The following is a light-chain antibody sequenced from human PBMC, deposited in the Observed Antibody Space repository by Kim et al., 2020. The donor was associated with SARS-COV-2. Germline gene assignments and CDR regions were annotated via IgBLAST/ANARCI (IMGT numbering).Light chain of an antibody. Sequence: EIVMTQSPATLSVSPGERATLSCRASQTVSSNLAWYQQKPGQAPRLLIYGASTRATGIPARVSGSGSGTEFTLTISSLQSEDFAVYYCQQYNSWPTFGQGTKVDI. J-gene: IGKJ1*01. CDR1: QTVSSN. CDR3: QQYNSWPT. CDR2: GAS. V-gene: IGKV3-15*01.